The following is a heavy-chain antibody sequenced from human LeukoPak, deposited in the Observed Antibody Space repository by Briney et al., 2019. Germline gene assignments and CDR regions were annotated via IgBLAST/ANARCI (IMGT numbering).Heavy chain of an antibody. J-gene: IGHJ5*02. D-gene: IGHD5-18*01. Sequence: PGGSLRLSCAASGFTFCSYSMNWVRQAPGKGLEWVSSISSSSSYIYYADSVKGRFTISRDNAKNSLYLQMNSLRAEDTAVYYCAREAAISEGWFDPWGQGTLVTVSS. V-gene: IGHV3-21*01. CDR1: GFTFCSYS. CDR3: AREAAISEGWFDP. CDR2: ISSSSSYI.